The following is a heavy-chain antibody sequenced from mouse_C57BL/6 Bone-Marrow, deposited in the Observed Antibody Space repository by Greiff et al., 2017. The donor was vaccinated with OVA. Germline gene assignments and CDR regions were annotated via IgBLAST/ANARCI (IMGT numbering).Heavy chain of an antibody. CDR2: IDPENGDN. V-gene: IGHV14-4*01. Sequence: DVKLQESGAELVRPGASVKLSCTASGFNIKDDYMHWVKQRPEQGLEWIGWIDPENGDNEYASQFPGKATITADTSSNTAYLQLSSLTSEDTAVYYCTTFITTVVFDYWGQGTTLTVSS. CDR1: GFNIKDDY. J-gene: IGHJ2*01. CDR3: TTFITTVVFDY. D-gene: IGHD1-1*01.